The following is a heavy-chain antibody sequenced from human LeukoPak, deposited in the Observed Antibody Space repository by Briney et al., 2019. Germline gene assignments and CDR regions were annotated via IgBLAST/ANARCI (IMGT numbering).Heavy chain of an antibody. Sequence: GGSLRLSCAASGFTFSNAWMSWVRQAPGKGLEWVGRIKSKTDGGTTDYAAPVKGRFTISRDDSKNTLYLQMNSLKTEDTAVYYCTTATLPYYDSSGYPYYYYMDVWGKGTTVTVSS. J-gene: IGHJ6*03. V-gene: IGHV3-15*01. CDR2: IKSKTDGGTT. CDR1: GFTFSNAW. CDR3: TTATLPYYDSSGYPYYYYMDV. D-gene: IGHD3-22*01.